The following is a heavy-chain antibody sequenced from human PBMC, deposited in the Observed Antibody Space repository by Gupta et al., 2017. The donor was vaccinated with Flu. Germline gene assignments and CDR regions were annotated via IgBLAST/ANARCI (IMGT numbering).Heavy chain of an antibody. CDR1: GFSFRNYG. D-gene: IGHD5-24*01. CDR3: AKDWSWNNNNYGMNV. J-gene: IGHJ6*02. CDR2: ISHDGSNY. V-gene: IGHV3-30*18. Sequence: QERVVVSGGGLVQPGRSLKLSCAASGFSFRNYGMHWVRQAPGKGLEWAAGISHDGSNYYHTDAVKGRFTISRDNSKNTLYLQMNSLRTEDTAVYYCAKDWSWNNNNYGMNVWGQGTTATVSS.